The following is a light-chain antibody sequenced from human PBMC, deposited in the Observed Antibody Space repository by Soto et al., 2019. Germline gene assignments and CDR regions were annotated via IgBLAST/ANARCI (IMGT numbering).Light chain of an antibody. CDR2: DAS. CDR3: QQYNSYWT. J-gene: IGKJ1*01. Sequence: DIQMTQSPSTLSASVGDRVTITCRASQSISSWLAWYQQKPGKAPKLLIYDASSLESGVPSRFSGSGSGTEFTLTISSLQPDDFATYHCQQYNSYWTFGQGTKEDIK. V-gene: IGKV1-5*01. CDR1: QSISSW.